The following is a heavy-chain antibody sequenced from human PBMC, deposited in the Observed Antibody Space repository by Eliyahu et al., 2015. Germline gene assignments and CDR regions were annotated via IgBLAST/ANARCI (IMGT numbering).Heavy chain of an antibody. Sequence: QVQLVESGGGLVKPGGSLRLSCAASGFTFSXYYMSWIRQAPGKGLEWVSYISSSGSTIYYADSVKGRFTISRDNAKNSLYLQMNSLRAEDTAVYYCARDSPMITIFGVVIKYGMDVWGQGTTVTVSS. V-gene: IGHV3-11*01. J-gene: IGHJ6*02. CDR1: GFTFSXYY. CDR2: ISSSGSTI. D-gene: IGHD3-3*01. CDR3: ARDSPMITIFGVVIKYGMDV.